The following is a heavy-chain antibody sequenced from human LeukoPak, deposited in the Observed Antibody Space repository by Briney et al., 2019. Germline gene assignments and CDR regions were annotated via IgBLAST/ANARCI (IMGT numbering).Heavy chain of an antibody. V-gene: IGHV1-2*02. D-gene: IGHD2-2*01. Sequence: ASVKVSCKASGYTFTGYYMHWVRQAPGQGLEWMGWINPNSGGTNYAQKFQGRVTMTRDTSISTAYMELSRLRSDDTAVYYCARVIPARYCSSTSCYLVGNWFDPRGQGTLVTVSS. CDR3: ARVIPARYCSSTSCYLVGNWFDP. CDR2: INPNSGGT. J-gene: IGHJ5*02. CDR1: GYTFTGYY.